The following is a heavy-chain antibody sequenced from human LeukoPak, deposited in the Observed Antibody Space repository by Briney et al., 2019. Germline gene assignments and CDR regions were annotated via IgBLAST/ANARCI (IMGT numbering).Heavy chain of an antibody. CDR1: GGAISAGGYS. CDR3: ARGSFGEPPALYYYGMDV. V-gene: IGHV4-31*03. J-gene: IGHJ6*04. CDR2: IYNIVST. D-gene: IGHD3-10*01. Sequence: SRTLCPTGTVSGGAISAGGYSWSWIRQRPGRSRGCGVDIYNIVSTYYNPSLKCRVTISVDTSKNQFSLKLSSVTATDTAVYSCARGSFGEPPALYYYGMDVWGKGTTVTVSS.